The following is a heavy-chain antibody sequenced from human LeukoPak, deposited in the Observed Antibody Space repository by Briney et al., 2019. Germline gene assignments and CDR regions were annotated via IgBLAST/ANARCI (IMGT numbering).Heavy chain of an antibody. CDR1: GFTFSSYW. CDR2: ITQDGSEK. Sequence: GGSLRLSCAASGFTFSSYWMSWVRQAPGKGLEWVANITQDGSEKYYVDSVKGRFTISRGNAKNSLYLQMNSLRAEDTAVYYCASIGYCSSTSCSFGFDYWGQGTLVTVSS. CDR3: ASIGYCSSTSCSFGFDY. J-gene: IGHJ4*02. D-gene: IGHD2-2*01. V-gene: IGHV3-7*01.